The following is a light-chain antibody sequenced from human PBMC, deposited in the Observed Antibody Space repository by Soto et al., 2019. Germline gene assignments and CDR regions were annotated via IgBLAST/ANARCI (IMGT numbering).Light chain of an antibody. Sequence: DIQMTQSPSSLSASVGDRVTITCRASQSISSYLNWYQQKPGKAPKLLIYAASSLQSGVPSRFSGSGSGTDFTLTISSLQPEDFATYYCQQSYSTPTFGGGTKWRSN. CDR2: AAS. J-gene: IGKJ4*01. V-gene: IGKV1-39*01. CDR1: QSISSY. CDR3: QQSYSTPT.